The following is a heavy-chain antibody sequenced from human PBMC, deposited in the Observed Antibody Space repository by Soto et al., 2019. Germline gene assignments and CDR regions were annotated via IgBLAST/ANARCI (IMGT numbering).Heavy chain of an antibody. CDR2: MYYSGST. CDR1: GGSISSGGYS. Sequence: SETLSLTCNVSGGSISSGGYSWSWIRQPPGKGLEWIGYMYYSGSTYYNPSLKSRVTISVDTSKNQFSLKLSSVTAADTAVYYCATLTVTTTHFDYWGQGTLVTVSS. CDR3: ATLTVTTTHFDY. J-gene: IGHJ4*02. V-gene: IGHV4-31*03. D-gene: IGHD4-17*01.